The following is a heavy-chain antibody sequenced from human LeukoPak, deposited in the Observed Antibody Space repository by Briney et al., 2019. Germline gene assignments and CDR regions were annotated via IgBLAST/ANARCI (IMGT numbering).Heavy chain of an antibody. Sequence: SETLSLTCTVSGGSISSYYWSWIRQPAGKGLEWIGRIYTSGSTNYNPSLKSRVTMSVDTSKNQFSLKLSSVTAADTAVYYCARGDYYDSSGYYLNWFDPWGQGTLVTVSS. CDR1: GGSISSYY. J-gene: IGHJ5*02. CDR3: ARGDYYDSSGYYLNWFDP. V-gene: IGHV4-4*07. CDR2: IYTSGST. D-gene: IGHD3-22*01.